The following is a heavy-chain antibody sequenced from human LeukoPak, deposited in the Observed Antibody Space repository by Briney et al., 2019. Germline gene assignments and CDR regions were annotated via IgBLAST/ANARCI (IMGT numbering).Heavy chain of an antibody. CDR2: ISGSGGST. CDR3: AKDRSFWNDVLGDY. CDR1: GFTFSSYA. V-gene: IGHV3-23*01. J-gene: IGHJ4*02. D-gene: IGHD1-1*01. Sequence: GGSLRLSCAASGFTFSSYAMSWDRQAPGKGLEWVSAISGSGGSTYYADSVKGRFTISRDNSKNTLYLQMNSLRAEDTAVYYCAKDRSFWNDVLGDYWGQGTLVTVSS.